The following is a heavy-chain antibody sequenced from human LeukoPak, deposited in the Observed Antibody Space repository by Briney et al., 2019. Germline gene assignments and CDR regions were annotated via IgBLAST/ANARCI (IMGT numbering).Heavy chain of an antibody. V-gene: IGHV3-21*01. CDR2: ISSSSSYI. D-gene: IGHD2-2*01. J-gene: IGHJ4*02. Sequence: GGSLRLSCAASGFTFSSYSMNWVRQAPGMGLEWASSISSSSSYIYYADSVKGRFTISRDNAKNSLYLQMNSLRAEDTAVYYCARDGGTVVVPAAIPLDYWGQGTLVTVSS. CDR1: GFTFSSYS. CDR3: ARDGGTVVVPAAIPLDY.